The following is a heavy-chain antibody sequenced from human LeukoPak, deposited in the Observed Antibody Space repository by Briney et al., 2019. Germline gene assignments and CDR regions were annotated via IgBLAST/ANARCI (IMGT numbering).Heavy chain of an antibody. CDR1: GFTFSNYA. V-gene: IGHV3-23*01. CDR3: AKGRTYSSSSYFDY. CDR2: ISDSGGST. Sequence: QTGGSLRLSCAASGFTFSNYAMGWVRQAPGKGLEWVSVISDSGGSTHYADSVKGRFTISRDNAKNSLYLQMNSLRAEDMALYYCAKGRTYSSSSYFDYWGQGTLVTVSS. J-gene: IGHJ4*02. D-gene: IGHD6-6*01.